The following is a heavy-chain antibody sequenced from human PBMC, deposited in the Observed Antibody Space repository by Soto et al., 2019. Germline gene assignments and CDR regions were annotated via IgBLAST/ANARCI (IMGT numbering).Heavy chain of an antibody. Sequence: ASETLSLTCAVYGGSFSGYYWSWIRQPPGKGLEWIGEINHSGSTNYNPSLKSRVTISVDTSKNQFSLKLSSVTAADTAVYYCARGDFWSGYYLPWYYFDYWGQGTLVTVSS. CDR3: ARGDFWSGYYLPWYYFDY. CDR1: GGSFSGYY. J-gene: IGHJ4*02. V-gene: IGHV4-34*01. D-gene: IGHD3-3*01. CDR2: INHSGST.